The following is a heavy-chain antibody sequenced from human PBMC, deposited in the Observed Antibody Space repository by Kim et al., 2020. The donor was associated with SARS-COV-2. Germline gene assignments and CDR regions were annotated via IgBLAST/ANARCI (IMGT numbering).Heavy chain of an antibody. D-gene: IGHD3-10*01. V-gene: IGHV3-7*01. CDR2: IKEDGSET. CDR3: ARYYGSGTDRD. J-gene: IGHJ4*02. Sequence: GGSLRLSCAASGFSFSTYWMSWVRQAPGKGLEWVANIKEDGSETHYLDSVTGRFTISRDNAKNSLYLQMNSLRAEDTAVYYCARYYGSGTDRDWGQGTLV. CDR1: GFSFSTYW.